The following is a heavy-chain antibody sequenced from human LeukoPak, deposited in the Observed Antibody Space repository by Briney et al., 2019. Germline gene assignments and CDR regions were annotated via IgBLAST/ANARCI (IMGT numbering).Heavy chain of an antibody. CDR1: GFTFSSYS. V-gene: IGHV3-21*01. D-gene: IGHD4-17*01. J-gene: IGHJ5*02. CDR3: ARERGSYGDYWFDP. Sequence: GGSLRLSCAASGFTFSSYSMNWVRQAPGKGLEWVSSISSSSSYIYYADSVKGRFTISRDNAKNSLYLQMNSLRAEDTAVYYCARERGSYGDYWFDPWGQGTLVTVSS. CDR2: ISSSSSYI.